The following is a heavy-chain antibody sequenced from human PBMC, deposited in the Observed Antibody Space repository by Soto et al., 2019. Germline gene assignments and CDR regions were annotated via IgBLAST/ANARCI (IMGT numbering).Heavy chain of an antibody. V-gene: IGHV1-8*01. J-gene: IGHJ5*02. D-gene: IGHD2-15*01. Sequence: QVQLVQSGAEVKKPGASVKVSCKASGYTFTSYDINWVRQATGQGLEWMGWMNPNSGNTGYAQKFQGRVTMTRNTSISTAYMELSSLRSEDTAVYYCARRGYCSGGSCYRVPKRGNWFDPWGQGTLVTVSS. CDR2: MNPNSGNT. CDR3: ARRGYCSGGSCYRVPKRGNWFDP. CDR1: GYTFTSYD.